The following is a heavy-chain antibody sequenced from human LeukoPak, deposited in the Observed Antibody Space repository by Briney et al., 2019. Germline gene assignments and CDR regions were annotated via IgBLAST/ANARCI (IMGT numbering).Heavy chain of an antibody. D-gene: IGHD2-21*01. CDR3: ARKGPEHLPTYFDH. CDR2: IYYSGST. Sequence: SQTLSLTCIVSGGSISSGSYYGSWIRQPPGKGLEWIGYIYYSGSTNYNPSLKSRVTISVDTSKNQYSLKLSSVTAAGTAFYYCARKGPEHLPTYFDHWGRGILVTVSS. J-gene: IGHJ4*02. CDR1: GGSISSGSYY. V-gene: IGHV4-61*01.